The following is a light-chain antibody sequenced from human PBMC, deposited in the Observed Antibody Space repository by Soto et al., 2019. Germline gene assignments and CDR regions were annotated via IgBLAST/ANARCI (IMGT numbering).Light chain of an antibody. V-gene: IGKV3-15*01. Sequence: EMVMTQSPATLSVSPGERATLSSRASQRVSSDLAWYQQKPGQAPRLLIYGASTRATNIPDRFSGSGSGTDFTLTITSLQSEDFAVYYCQQYNTWPRTFGQGTNVDIK. J-gene: IGKJ1*01. CDR3: QQYNTWPRT. CDR2: GAS. CDR1: QRVSSD.